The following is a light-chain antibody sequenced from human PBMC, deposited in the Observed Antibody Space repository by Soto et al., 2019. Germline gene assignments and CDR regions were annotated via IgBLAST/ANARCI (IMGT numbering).Light chain of an antibody. V-gene: IGKV3-11*01. CDR1: QKLGSY. J-gene: IGKJ2*01. CDR2: DAS. CDR3: QHRSNWPLMYT. Sequence: EVVLTQSPGTLSLSPGERATLSCRASQKLGSYIAWYQQKSGQPPRLLIYDASNRATDVPARFSGTRSGTDFCLTINSLEPEDSAVYYCQHRSNWPLMYTFGQGTKLELK.